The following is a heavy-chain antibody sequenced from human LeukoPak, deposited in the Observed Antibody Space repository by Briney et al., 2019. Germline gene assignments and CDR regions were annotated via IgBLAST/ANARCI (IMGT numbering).Heavy chain of an antibody. Sequence: GGSLRLSCAASGFTFTSYWMHWVRQAPGKGLVWVSRITSDGSSTTYADSVKGRFTISSDNAKNTLYLRMNSLRAEDTAVYYCARESNNRGAFDIWGQGTMVTVSP. CDR1: GFTFTSYW. CDR3: ARESNNRGAFDI. CDR2: ITSDGSST. J-gene: IGHJ3*02. V-gene: IGHV3-74*01. D-gene: IGHD1-14*01.